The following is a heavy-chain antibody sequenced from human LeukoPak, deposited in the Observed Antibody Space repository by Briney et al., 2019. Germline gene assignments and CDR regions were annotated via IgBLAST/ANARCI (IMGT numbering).Heavy chain of an antibody. CDR2: ITACGTAM. CDR3: ASSGSYRFDY. J-gene: IGHJ4*02. D-gene: IGHD1-26*01. CDR1: GFTFSSYS. Sequence: GGSLRLSCAASGFTFSSYSMNWVRQAPGKGLEWVSHITACGTAMFYADSVKGRFTISRDNGKNSLYLQMNSLRDEDTAVYYCASSGSYRFDYWGQGTLVTVSS. V-gene: IGHV3-48*02.